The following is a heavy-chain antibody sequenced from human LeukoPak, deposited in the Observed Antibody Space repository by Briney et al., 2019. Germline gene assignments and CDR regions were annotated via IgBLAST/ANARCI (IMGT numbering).Heavy chain of an antibody. D-gene: IGHD3-10*01. Sequence: SETLSLTCAVYGGSFSGYYWSWIRQPPGKGLEWIGEINHSGSTNYNPSLKSRVTISVDTSRNQFSPKLSSVTAADTAVYYCARRRGLWFGESDLGYWGQGTLVTVSS. CDR3: ARRRGLWFGESDLGY. CDR1: GGSFSGYY. CDR2: INHSGST. V-gene: IGHV4-34*01. J-gene: IGHJ4*02.